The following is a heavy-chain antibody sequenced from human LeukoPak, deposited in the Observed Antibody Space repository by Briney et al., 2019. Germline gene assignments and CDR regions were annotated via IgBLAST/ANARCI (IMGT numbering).Heavy chain of an antibody. CDR1: GYTFTSYD. V-gene: IGHV1-8*01. Sequence: ASVKVSCKASGYTFTSYDINWVRQATGQGLEWMGWMNPNSGNTGYVQKFQGRVTMTRNTSISTAYMELSSLRSEDAAVYYCARASRGAAAGTVKYYFDYWGQGTLVTVSS. J-gene: IGHJ4*02. CDR2: MNPNSGNT. D-gene: IGHD6-13*01. CDR3: ARASRGAAAGTVKYYFDY.